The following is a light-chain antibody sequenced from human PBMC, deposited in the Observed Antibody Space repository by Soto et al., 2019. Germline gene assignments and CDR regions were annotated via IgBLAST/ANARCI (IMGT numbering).Light chain of an antibody. J-gene: IGKJ5*01. CDR1: QGVTTN. V-gene: IGKV3-15*01. CDR2: DVS. Sequence: EIVMTQSPATLSVSPGERATLSCRASQGVTTNFACYQQKSGQSPRLLIYDVSTGATGVPARFSGTGSETDFTLTISGLQSEDSAVYYCQQYNTLPIPFGQVTRL. CDR3: QQYNTLPIP.